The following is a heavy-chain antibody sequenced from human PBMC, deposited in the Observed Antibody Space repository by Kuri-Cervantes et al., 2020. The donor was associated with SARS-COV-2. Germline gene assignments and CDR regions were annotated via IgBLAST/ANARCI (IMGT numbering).Heavy chain of an antibody. D-gene: IGHD2-15*01. Sequence: LSLTCAASGFTLSGYGMHWVRQTPSRGLEWVAIIWYDGTYKYYADSVEGRFSISRDNSKNSLYLQMNNLRAEDTALYYCVRDYCSGGSCYGFDSWGQGTLVSLL. CDR2: IWYDGTYK. V-gene: IGHV3-33*01. J-gene: IGHJ4*02. CDR3: VRDYCSGGSCYGFDS. CDR1: GFTLSGYG.